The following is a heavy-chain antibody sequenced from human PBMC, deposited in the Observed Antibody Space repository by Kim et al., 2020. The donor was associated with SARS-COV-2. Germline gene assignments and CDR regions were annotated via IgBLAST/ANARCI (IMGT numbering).Heavy chain of an antibody. V-gene: IGHV1-2*02. J-gene: IGHJ4*02. CDR2: NPNSGGT. Sequence: NPNSGGTNYAQKFQGRVTVTRDTSISTAYRELGRLRSDDTAVYYCARSWDYWGQGTLVTVSS. CDR3: ARSWDY.